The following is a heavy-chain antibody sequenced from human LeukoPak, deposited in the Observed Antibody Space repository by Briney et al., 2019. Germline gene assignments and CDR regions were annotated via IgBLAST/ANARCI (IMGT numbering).Heavy chain of an antibody. V-gene: IGHV4-31*03. J-gene: IGHJ4*02. Sequence: SETLSLTCTVSGGSLSSGGYYWRWIRQHPGKGLEWIGYIYYSGSTYYNPSLKSRLTISVDTSKNQFSLKLSSVTAADTAVYYCARTTVVAKYFDYWGQGTLVTVSS. CDR3: ARTTVVAKYFDY. CDR1: GGSLSSGGYY. CDR2: IYYSGST. D-gene: IGHD4-23*01.